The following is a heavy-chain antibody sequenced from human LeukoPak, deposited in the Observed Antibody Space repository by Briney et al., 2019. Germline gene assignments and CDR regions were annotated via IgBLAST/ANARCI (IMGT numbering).Heavy chain of an antibody. CDR3: AKDGERSLEWSPPLGY. Sequence: PGGSLRLSCAVSGFTISSYAMSWVRQAPGKGLEWVSAMSGSAGSTYYADSVKGRITISRDNSNNMLYLEMNSLRAEDTAVYYCAKDGERSLEWSPPLGYWGQGTLVTVSS. D-gene: IGHD3-3*01. V-gene: IGHV3-23*01. CDR1: GFTISSYA. CDR2: MSGSAGST. J-gene: IGHJ4*02.